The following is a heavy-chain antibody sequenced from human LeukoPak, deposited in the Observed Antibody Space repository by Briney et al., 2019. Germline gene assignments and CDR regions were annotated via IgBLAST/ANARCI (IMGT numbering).Heavy chain of an antibody. CDR3: ASSSGYYYDSSGYYPNRY. V-gene: IGHV4-39*01. Sequence: SETLSLTCTVSGGSISSSSYYWGWIRQPPGKGLEWIGSIYYSGSTYYNPSLKSRVTISVDTSKNQFSLELSSVTAADTAVYYCASSSGYYYDSSGYYPNRYWGQGTLVTVSS. CDR1: GGSISSSSYY. CDR2: IYYSGST. J-gene: IGHJ4*02. D-gene: IGHD3-22*01.